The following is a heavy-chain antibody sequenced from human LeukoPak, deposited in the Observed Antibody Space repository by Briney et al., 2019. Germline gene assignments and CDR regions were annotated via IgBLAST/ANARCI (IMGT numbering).Heavy chain of an antibody. D-gene: IGHD3-10*01. Sequence: GASVKVSCKASGYTFTSYYIHWLRQAPGQGLEWMGIINPSGGSTNYAQKFQGRVTMTRDTSTSTVYMELSSLRSEDTAVYYCARSQDYGSGSYYGQFDYWGQGTLVTVSS. J-gene: IGHJ4*02. CDR3: ARSQDYGSGSYYGQFDY. CDR2: INPSGGST. CDR1: GYTFTSYY. V-gene: IGHV1-46*01.